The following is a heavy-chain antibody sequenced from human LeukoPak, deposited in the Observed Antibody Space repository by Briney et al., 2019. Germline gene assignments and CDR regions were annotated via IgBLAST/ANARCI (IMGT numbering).Heavy chain of an antibody. CDR1: GGTFSSYA. CDR2: IIPTFGIA. D-gene: IGHD1-14*01. Sequence: SVKVSCKASGGTFSSYAISWVRQAPGQGLEWMGRIIPTFGIANYAQKFQGRVTITADKSTSTAYMELSSLRSEDTAVYYCAPYGTTGNWFDPWGQGTLVTVSS. J-gene: IGHJ5*02. V-gene: IGHV1-69*04. CDR3: APYGTTGNWFDP.